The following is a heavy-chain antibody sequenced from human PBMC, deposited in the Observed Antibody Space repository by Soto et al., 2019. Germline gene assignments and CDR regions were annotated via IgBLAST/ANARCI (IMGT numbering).Heavy chain of an antibody. J-gene: IGHJ6*03. CDR1: GYSFTSYW. CDR2: IYPDDSDT. V-gene: IGHV5-51*01. CDR3: ARSGNYYYYYMDV. Sequence: LGESLKISCKGSGYSFTSYWIGWVRQMPGKGLEWMGIIYPDDSDTRYSPSSQGQVTISADKSFSTAYLQWSSLKASDTAMYYCARSGNYYYYYMDVWGKGTTVTVSS. D-gene: IGHD5-12*01.